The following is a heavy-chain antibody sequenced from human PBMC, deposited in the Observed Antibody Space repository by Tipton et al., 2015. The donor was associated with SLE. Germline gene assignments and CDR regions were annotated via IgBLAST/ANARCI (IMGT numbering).Heavy chain of an antibody. CDR3: ARFEIVGVD. Sequence: SLRLSCAASGFTFSSYSMNWVRQAPGKGLEWVSSISSSSSHIFYADSVKGRFTISRDNAKNSVYLEMNNLRAEDTAVYYCARFEIVGVDWGQGTLVTVSS. D-gene: IGHD1-26*01. J-gene: IGHJ4*02. CDR1: GFTFSSYS. CDR2: ISSSSSHI. V-gene: IGHV3-21*01.